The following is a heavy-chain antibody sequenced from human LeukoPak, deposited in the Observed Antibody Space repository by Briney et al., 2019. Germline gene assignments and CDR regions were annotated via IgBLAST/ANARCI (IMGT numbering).Heavy chain of an antibody. CDR3: ARPYQPGD. D-gene: IGHD2-2*01. J-gene: IGHJ4*02. CDR1: GYNFNTFW. V-gene: IGHV5-51*01. Sequence: GESLKISCKDSGYNFNTFWIGWVRPMPGKALEWMGIIYPGDSETRYSPSFQGQVAISVDKSISTVYLQWNRLKASDSGMYYCARPYQPGDWGQGTLVTVSS. CDR2: IYPGDSET.